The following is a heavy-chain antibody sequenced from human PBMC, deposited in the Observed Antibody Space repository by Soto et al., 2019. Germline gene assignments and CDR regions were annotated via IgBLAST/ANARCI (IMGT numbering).Heavy chain of an antibody. CDR2: IGGSGRTT. V-gene: IGHV3-23*01. CDR1: AFTFNNYA. D-gene: IGHD3-22*01. CDR3: AKSRYSDSSGDFYDY. J-gene: IGHJ4*02. Sequence: LRLSCAASAFTFNNYAMSWVRQAPGKGLEWVSGIGGSGRTTYYADSVKGRFTISRDNSNNTLFLQMNRLRAEDTAVYYCAKSRYSDSSGDFYDYWGQGTLVTVSS.